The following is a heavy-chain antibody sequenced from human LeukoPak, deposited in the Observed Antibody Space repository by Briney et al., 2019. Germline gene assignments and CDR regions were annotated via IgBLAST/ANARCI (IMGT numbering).Heavy chain of an antibody. D-gene: IGHD4-17*01. J-gene: IGHJ4*02. CDR1: GYTFTSYG. Sequence: ASVKVSCKASGYTFTSYGISWVRQAPGQGLEWMGWISAYNGNTNYAQKLQGRVTMTTDTSTSTAYMELRSLRSDDTAVYYCARDDYGDYPYYVDYWGQGTLVTVSS. CDR3: ARDDYGDYPYYVDY. CDR2: ISAYNGNT. V-gene: IGHV1-18*01.